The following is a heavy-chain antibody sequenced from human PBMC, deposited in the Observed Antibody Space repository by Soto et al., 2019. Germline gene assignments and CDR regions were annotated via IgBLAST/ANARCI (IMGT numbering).Heavy chain of an antibody. CDR3: AKVGDDYERDGDWYFDV. V-gene: IGHV3-23*01. D-gene: IGHD3-22*01. CDR2: ITGSGGYT. CDR1: GFTFSSYA. J-gene: IGHJ2*01. Sequence: EVQLLESGGTVVQPGGSLRLSCAASGFTFSSYAMTWVRQGPGEGLEWVSAITGSGGYTNYADSVKGRFTISRDNSKNTQCLQLNRLRAVDTAVYYCAKVGDDYERDGDWYFDVWGRGTLVTVSS.